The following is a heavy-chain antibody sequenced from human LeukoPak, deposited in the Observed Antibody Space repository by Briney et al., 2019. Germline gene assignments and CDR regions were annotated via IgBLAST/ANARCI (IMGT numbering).Heavy chain of an antibody. V-gene: IGHV1-69*05. Sequence: SVKVSCKASGGTFSSHAISWVRQAPGQGLEWVGGIIPIFGTTNYAQKFQGRVTITTDESTSTGYMELRSLRSDDTAVYYCARGDSGHDYGFDNWGQGTLVTVSS. CDR3: ARGDSGHDYGFDN. CDR2: IIPIFGTT. CDR1: GGTFSSHA. D-gene: IGHD5-12*01. J-gene: IGHJ4*02.